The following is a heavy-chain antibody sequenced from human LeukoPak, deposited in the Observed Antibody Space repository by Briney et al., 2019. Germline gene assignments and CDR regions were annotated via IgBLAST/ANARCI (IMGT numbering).Heavy chain of an antibody. CDR1: GFTFSTSA. CDR3: ARGSSASGSLDEMDWFEP. V-gene: IGHV3-30*04. CDR2: ISDDGGTK. Sequence: GGSLRLSCAASGFTFSTSAIHWVRQAPGKGLEWVAVISDDGGTKYYADSVKGRFTLSRDNSKNTLYVQMNSLRSEDTDVYFCARGSSASGSLDEMDWFEPWGQGTLVTVSS. J-gene: IGHJ5*02. D-gene: IGHD3-10*01.